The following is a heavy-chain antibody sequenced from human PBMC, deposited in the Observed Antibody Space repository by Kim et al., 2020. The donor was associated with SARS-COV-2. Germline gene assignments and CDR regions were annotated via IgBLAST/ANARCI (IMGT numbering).Heavy chain of an antibody. Sequence: SETLSLTCAVYGGSFSGYYWSWIRQPPGKGLEWIGEINHSGSTNYNPSLKSRVTISVDTSKNQFSLKLSSVTAADTAVYYCARVVTTVTTSHGMDVWGQGTTVTVSS. V-gene: IGHV4-34*01. CDR3: ARVVTTVTTSHGMDV. J-gene: IGHJ6*02. D-gene: IGHD4-17*01. CDR2: INHSGST. CDR1: GGSFSGYY.